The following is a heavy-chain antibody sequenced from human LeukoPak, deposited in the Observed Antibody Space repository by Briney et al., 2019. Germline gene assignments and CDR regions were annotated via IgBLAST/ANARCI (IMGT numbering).Heavy chain of an antibody. J-gene: IGHJ4*02. Sequence: EASVKVSCKASGYTFTGYYMHWVRQAPGQGLEWMGWINPNSGGTNYAQKFQGRVTMTRDTSISTAYMELSRLRSDDTAVYYCARALYSSSWYSGYWGQGTLVTVSS. V-gene: IGHV1-2*02. CDR2: INPNSGGT. D-gene: IGHD6-13*01. CDR1: GYTFTGYY. CDR3: ARALYSSSWYSGY.